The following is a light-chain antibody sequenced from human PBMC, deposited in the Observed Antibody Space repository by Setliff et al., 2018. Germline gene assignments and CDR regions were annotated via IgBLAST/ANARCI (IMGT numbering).Light chain of an antibody. J-gene: IGLJ1*01. V-gene: IGLV2-11*01. CDR2: DVS. Sequence: QSALTQPRSVSGSPGQSVTISCTGTSSDVGGYNYVSWYQQHPGKAPKLMIYDVSKRPSGVPDRFSGSKSGNTASLAITGLQAEDEADYYCQSYDSSLSALYVFGTGTKV. CDR3: QSYDSSLSALYV. CDR1: SSDVGGYNY.